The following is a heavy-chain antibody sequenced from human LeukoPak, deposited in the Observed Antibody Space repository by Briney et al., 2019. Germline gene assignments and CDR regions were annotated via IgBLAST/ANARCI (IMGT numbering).Heavy chain of an antibody. CDR3: ARGYSSGWWGYYFDY. D-gene: IGHD6-19*01. V-gene: IGHV3-23*01. CDR1: GFSLSNYA. J-gene: IGHJ4*02. Sequence: GGSLRLSCAASGFSLSNYAMTWVRQAPGKGLEWVSGISGSGGSTYYADSVKGRFTISRDNSKNTLYLQMNSLRAEDTAVYYCARGYSSGWWGYYFDYWGQGTLDTVSS. CDR2: ISGSGGST.